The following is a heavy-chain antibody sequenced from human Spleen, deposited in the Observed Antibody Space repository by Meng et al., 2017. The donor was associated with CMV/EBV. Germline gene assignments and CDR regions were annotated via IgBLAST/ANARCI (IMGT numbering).Heavy chain of an antibody. V-gene: IGHV3-48*04. J-gene: IGHJ6*02. Sequence: GESLKISCVASGFTFSSYWMSWVRQAPGKGLESVSYISSTGNTIYYADSVKGRFTISKDSAKNSLSLQMNSLRAEDTAVYYCARAGDFWSGHVYGMDVWGQGTTVTVSS. CDR2: ISSTGNTI. CDR3: ARAGDFWSGHVYGMDV. CDR1: GFTFSSYW. D-gene: IGHD3-3*01.